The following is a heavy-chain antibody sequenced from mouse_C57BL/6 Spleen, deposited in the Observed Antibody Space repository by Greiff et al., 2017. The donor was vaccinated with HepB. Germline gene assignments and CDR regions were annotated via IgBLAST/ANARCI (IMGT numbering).Heavy chain of an antibody. CDR1: GYTFTDYY. J-gene: IGHJ2*01. Sequence: VQLKESGPVLVKPGASVKMSCKASGYTFTDYYMNWVKQSHGKSLEWIGVINPYNGGTSYNQKFKGKATLTVDKSSSTAYMELNSLTSEDSAVYYCAREYGSTNFDYWGQGTTLTVSS. V-gene: IGHV1-19*01. D-gene: IGHD1-1*01. CDR2: INPYNGGT. CDR3: AREYGSTNFDY.